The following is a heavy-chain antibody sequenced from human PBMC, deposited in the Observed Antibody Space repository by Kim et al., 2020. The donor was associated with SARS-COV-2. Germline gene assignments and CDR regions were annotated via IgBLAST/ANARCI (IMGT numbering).Heavy chain of an antibody. CDR3: ARDQGGTSIVGAFDY. J-gene: IGHJ4*02. V-gene: IGHV3-21*01. D-gene: IGHD1-26*01. Sequence: AAVTGRFTISRDKAKNSLYLQTNRLRPEDTAVYYCARDQGGTSIVGAFDYWGQGTLVTVSS.